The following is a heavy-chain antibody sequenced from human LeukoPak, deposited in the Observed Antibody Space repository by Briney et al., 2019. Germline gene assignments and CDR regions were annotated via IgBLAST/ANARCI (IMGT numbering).Heavy chain of an antibody. CDR2: IYYSGST. V-gene: IGHV4-59*01. J-gene: IGHJ4*02. CDR1: GGSISSYY. Sequence: SETLSLTCTVSGGSISSYYWSWIRQPPGKGLEWIGYIYYSGSTNNNPSLKSRVTISVDTSKNQFSLKLSSVTAADTAVYYCARMGRAGGFDYWGQGTLVTVSS. CDR3: ARMGRAGGFDY. D-gene: IGHD3-16*01.